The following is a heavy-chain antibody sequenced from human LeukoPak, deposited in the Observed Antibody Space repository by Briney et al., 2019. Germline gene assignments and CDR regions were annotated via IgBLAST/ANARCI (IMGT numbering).Heavy chain of an antibody. V-gene: IGHV3-7*04. CDR1: GFTFSNYW. CDR2: MKQDGREK. Sequence: SGGSLRLSCAASGFTFSNYWMSWVRQAPGKGLEWVANMKQDGREKYYVDSVKGRFTISRDNAKNSLYLQMNSLRAEDTAVYYCARSLAAGFDIWGQGTMVTASS. CDR3: ARSLAAGFDI. J-gene: IGHJ3*02. D-gene: IGHD6-19*01.